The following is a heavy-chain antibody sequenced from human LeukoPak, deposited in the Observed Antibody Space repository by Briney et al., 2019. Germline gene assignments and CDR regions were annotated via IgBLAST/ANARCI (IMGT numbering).Heavy chain of an antibody. J-gene: IGHJ5*02. D-gene: IGHD6-19*01. V-gene: IGHV4-59*12. CDR2: IYYTGST. CDR3: ARGKGYSSGWYGRNWFDP. Sequence: SETLSLTCTVSGGSISSYYWSWIRQPPGKGLEWIGYIYYTGSTNYNPSLKSRVTISVDTSKNQFSLKLSSVTAADTAVYYCARGKGYSSGWYGRNWFDPWGQGTLVTVSS. CDR1: GGSISSYY.